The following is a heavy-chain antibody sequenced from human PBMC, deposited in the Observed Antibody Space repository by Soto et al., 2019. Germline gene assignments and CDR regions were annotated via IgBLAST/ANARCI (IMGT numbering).Heavy chain of an antibody. CDR2: VNSDGSYT. Sequence: EVQLVESGGGLVQPGGSLRLSCAASGFTFKRYWMHWVRQAPGKGLVWVSRVNSDGSYTNYADYVKGRFTISRDNAKNTLYLQMNSLRDEDTAVYYCARRGELYYGLDVWGQGTTVIVSS. D-gene: IGHD1-26*01. CDR1: GFTFKRYW. CDR3: ARRGELYYGLDV. J-gene: IGHJ6*02. V-gene: IGHV3-74*01.